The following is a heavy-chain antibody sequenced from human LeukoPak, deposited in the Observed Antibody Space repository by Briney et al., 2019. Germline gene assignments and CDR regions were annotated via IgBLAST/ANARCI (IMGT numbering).Heavy chain of an antibody. Sequence: GGSLRLSCAASGFSFDDLGMTWVRQVPGKGLEWVAGINWNGASTGYADSVRGRFTISRDNAKNSLYLQMNSLRAEDTALYYCARAVCPTIKFCDSSYFMDVWGKGTTVNVS. CDR1: GFSFDDLG. CDR3: ARAVCPTIKFCDSSYFMDV. CDR2: INWNGAST. J-gene: IGHJ6*03. V-gene: IGHV3-20*04. D-gene: IGHD6-6*01.